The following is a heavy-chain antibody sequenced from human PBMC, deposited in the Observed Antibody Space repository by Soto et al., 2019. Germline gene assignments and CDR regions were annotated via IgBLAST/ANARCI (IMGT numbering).Heavy chain of an antibody. Sequence: GGSLRLSCAGSGFTVSSNYMSWGRQAPGKGLEWVSVIYSGGSTYYADSVKGRFTISRDNSKNTLYLQMNSLRAEDTAVYYCASDRGGYGSYDAFGFWGQGTTVTVSS. V-gene: IGHV3-66*01. CDR2: IYSGGST. D-gene: IGHD3-10*01. J-gene: IGHJ3*01. CDR3: ASDRGGYGSYDAFGF. CDR1: GFTVSSNY.